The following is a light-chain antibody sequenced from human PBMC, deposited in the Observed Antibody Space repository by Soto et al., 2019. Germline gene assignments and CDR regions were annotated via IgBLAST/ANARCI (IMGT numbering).Light chain of an antibody. Sequence: EIVLTQSPGTLSLSPGERATLSCRASQSVSSSYLAWYQQKPAQAPRLLIYGASSRATGIPDRFSGSGSGTYFTLTISRLEPEDFAVYYCQQYGSSPMYTFGQGTKLEIK. J-gene: IGKJ2*01. CDR2: GAS. CDR3: QQYGSSPMYT. V-gene: IGKV3-20*01. CDR1: QSVSSSY.